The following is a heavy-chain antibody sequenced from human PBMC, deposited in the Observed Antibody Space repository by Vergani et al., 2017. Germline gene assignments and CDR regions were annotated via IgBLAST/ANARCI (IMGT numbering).Heavy chain of an antibody. J-gene: IGHJ6*03. CDR2: ISWNSGSI. V-gene: IGHV3-9*01. Sequence: EVQLVESGGGLVKPGGSLRLSCAASGFTFDDYAMHWVRQIPGKGLEWVSGISWNSGSIDYADSVKGRFIISSDNAKNSLYLQMNSLRAEDTALYYCAKAPTYFYYYMDVWGKGTTVTVSS. CDR3: AKAPTYFYYYMDV. CDR1: GFTFDDYA.